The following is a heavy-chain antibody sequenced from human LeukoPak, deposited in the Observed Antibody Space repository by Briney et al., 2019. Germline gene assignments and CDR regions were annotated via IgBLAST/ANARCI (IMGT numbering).Heavy chain of an antibody. CDR1: GFTFSDYA. Sequence: GGSLRLSCAASGFTFSDYAMSWVRQAPGKGLEWVSTITGSGGTTYYADSVKGRFTTSRDNSKNTLYLQMNSLRAEDTAVYYCAILGDSSGYSPGFVYWGQGTLVTVSS. V-gene: IGHV3-23*01. CDR2: ITGSGGTT. CDR3: AILGDSSGYSPGFVY. D-gene: IGHD3-22*01. J-gene: IGHJ4*02.